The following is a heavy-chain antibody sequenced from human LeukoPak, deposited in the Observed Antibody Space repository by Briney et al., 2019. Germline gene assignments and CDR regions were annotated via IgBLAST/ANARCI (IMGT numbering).Heavy chain of an antibody. CDR2: ISYSSTYI. CDR3: AGGSSGIFDY. Sequence: GGSLRLSCAASGFTFSSYSMNWVRQAPGKGLEWVSSISYSSTYIYYADSVKGRFTISRDNAKSSLYLQMNSLRAEDTAVYYCAGGSSGIFDYWGQGTLVTVSS. CDR1: GFTFSSYS. D-gene: IGHD6-13*01. V-gene: IGHV3-21*01. J-gene: IGHJ4*02.